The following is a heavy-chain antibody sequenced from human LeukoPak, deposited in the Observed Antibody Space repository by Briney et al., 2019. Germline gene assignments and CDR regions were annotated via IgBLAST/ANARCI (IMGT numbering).Heavy chain of an antibody. CDR1: GYTFIDFG. D-gene: IGHD3-10*01. V-gene: IGHV1-18*01. CDR2: ISTHNGDT. CDR3: ARDLYLWFGQSYDAFDV. J-gene: IGHJ3*01. Sequence: SVKVSCKSSGYTFIDFGISWVRQAPGQGLEWLGWISTHNGDTTYAQSLQGRVNMTTDTATKAVYMELGSLRSDDTAVYYCARDLYLWFGQSYDAFDVWGQGTVVTVSS.